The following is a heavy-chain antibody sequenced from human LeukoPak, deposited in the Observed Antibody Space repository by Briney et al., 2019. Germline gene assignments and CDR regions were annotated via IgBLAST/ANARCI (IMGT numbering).Heavy chain of an antibody. CDR3: AKDGVSSGITFDN. D-gene: IGHD3-10*01. CDR2: INPDGRAQ. CDR1: GFNFRTHW. Sequence: QPGGSLRLSCEASGFNFRTHWMSWVRQAPGKGLEWVATINPDGRAQYYVDSVKGRFSISRNNAENSLYLQLNSLRADDMAVYYCAKDGVSSGITFDNWGQGTQVYVSP. J-gene: IGHJ4*02. V-gene: IGHV3-7*01.